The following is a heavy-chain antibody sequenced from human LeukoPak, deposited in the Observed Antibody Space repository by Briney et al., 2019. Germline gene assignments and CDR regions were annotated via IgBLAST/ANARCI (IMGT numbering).Heavy chain of an antibody. D-gene: IGHD2-2*01. CDR2: IYTSGST. Sequence: SETLSLTCTVSGGSISSGSYYWSWIRQPAGKGLEWIGRIYTSGSTNYNPSLKSRVTISVDTSKNQFSLKLSSVTAADTAVYYCARVLGVGLPAAADYWGQGTLVTVSS. J-gene: IGHJ4*02. CDR1: GGSISSGSYY. V-gene: IGHV4-61*02. CDR3: ARVLGVGLPAAADY.